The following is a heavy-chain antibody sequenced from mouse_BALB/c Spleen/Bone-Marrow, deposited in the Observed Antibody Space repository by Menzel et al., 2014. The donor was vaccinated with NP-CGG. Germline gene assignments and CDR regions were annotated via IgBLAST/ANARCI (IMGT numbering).Heavy chain of an antibody. D-gene: IGHD3-2*01. CDR1: GYAFTSYL. V-gene: IGHV1-54*01. CDR3: AREWTARTPSY. J-gene: IGHJ2*01. Sequence: QVQLKQSGAELVRPGTSVKVSCKASGYAFTSYLIEWIKQRPGQGLEWIGVINPGSGGANYNEKFKGKATLTADKSSSTAYMQISSLTSDDSAVYFCAREWTARTPSYWGQGTAPTVSS. CDR2: INPGSGGA.